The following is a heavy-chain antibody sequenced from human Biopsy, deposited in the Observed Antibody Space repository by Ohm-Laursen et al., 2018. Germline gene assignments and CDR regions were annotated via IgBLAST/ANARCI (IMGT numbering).Heavy chain of an antibody. Sequence: GTLSLTCTVSGGSISSYYWNWIRQPAGKGLEWIGRVYISGGTTYNPSLKSRVTMSLDTSKNQFSLRLRSVTAAVTAVYYCARDSPSYADYPFDYWGQGTLVTVSS. CDR1: GGSISSYY. J-gene: IGHJ4*02. CDR3: ARDSPSYADYPFDY. CDR2: VYISGGT. D-gene: IGHD4-17*01. V-gene: IGHV4-4*07.